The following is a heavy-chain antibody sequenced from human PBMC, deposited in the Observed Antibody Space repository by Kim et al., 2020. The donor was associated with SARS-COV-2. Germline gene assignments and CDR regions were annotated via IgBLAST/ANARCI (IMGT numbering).Heavy chain of an antibody. V-gene: IGHV3-53*01. Sequence: GGSLRLSCAASGFTVSSYAMSWVRQTPGKGLEWVSLIYPDGYPYYADSVKGRFTISRDTSESTLYLQMNSLRADDTAVYYCGRLDFGDDYWGQGTLVTVS. CDR1: GFTVSSYA. CDR2: IYPDGYP. D-gene: IGHD4-17*01. CDR3: GRLDFGDDY. J-gene: IGHJ4*02.